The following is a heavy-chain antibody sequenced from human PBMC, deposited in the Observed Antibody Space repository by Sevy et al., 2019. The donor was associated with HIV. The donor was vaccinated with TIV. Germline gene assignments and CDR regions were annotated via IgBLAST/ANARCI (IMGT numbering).Heavy chain of an antibody. Sequence: GGSLRLSCAASGFTFSSYWMSWVRQAPGKGLEWVANIKQDGSEKYYVDSVKGRFTISRDNAKNSLYLQMNSLRAKDTAVYYCAREPDQGIVVVTANALDYWGQGTLVTVSS. V-gene: IGHV3-7*01. CDR1: GFTFSSYW. CDR3: AREPDQGIVVVTANALDY. CDR2: IKQDGSEK. D-gene: IGHD2-21*02. J-gene: IGHJ4*02.